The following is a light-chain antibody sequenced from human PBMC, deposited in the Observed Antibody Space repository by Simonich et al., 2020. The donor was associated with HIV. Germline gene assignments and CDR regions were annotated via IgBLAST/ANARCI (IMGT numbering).Light chain of an antibody. CDR3: QQDYNLPMYT. J-gene: IGKJ2*01. CDR1: QSVSSSY. Sequence: PGERATLSCRASQSVSSSYLTWYQQKPGQAPRLLIYGASTRATSIPARFSGSGSGTDFTPTISSLQPEDFAVYYCQQDYNLPMYTFGQGTKLEIK. CDR2: GAS. V-gene: IGKV3D-7*01.